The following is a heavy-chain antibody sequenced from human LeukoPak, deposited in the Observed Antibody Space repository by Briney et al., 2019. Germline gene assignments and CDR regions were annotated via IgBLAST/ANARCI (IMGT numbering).Heavy chain of an antibody. CDR2: ISAYNGNT. Sequence: ASVKVSCKASGYTFTSYGISWVRQAPGQGLEWMGWISAYNGNTNYAQKLQGRVTMTTDTSTSTAYMELRSLRSDDTAVYYCARVKDYYDSSGYYWGYYYYYMDVWGKGTTVTVSS. CDR1: GYTFTSYG. D-gene: IGHD3-22*01. V-gene: IGHV1-18*01. CDR3: ARVKDYYDSSGYYWGYYYYYMDV. J-gene: IGHJ6*03.